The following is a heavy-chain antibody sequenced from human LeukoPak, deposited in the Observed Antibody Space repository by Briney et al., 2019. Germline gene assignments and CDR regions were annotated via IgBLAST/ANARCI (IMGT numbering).Heavy chain of an antibody. Sequence: GRSLRLSCAASGFTFSSYGMHWVRQAPGKGLGWVAVISYDGSNKYYADSVKGRFTIHRDNSENTPYLQMNSMRAEDTAVYYCAKGGDDVYSSSFRGNWFDPWGQGTLVTVSS. CDR2: ISYDGSNK. J-gene: IGHJ5*02. CDR3: AKGGDDVYSSSFRGNWFDP. CDR1: GFTFSSYG. D-gene: IGHD6-13*01. V-gene: IGHV3-30*18.